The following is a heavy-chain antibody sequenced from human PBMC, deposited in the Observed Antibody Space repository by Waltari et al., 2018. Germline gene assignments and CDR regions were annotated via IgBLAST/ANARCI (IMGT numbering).Heavy chain of an antibody. J-gene: IGHJ6*02. CDR2: INLSGST. CDR3: ARGESLYNSDWTPRGYYYYGMDV. D-gene: IGHD6-19*01. CDR1: GGSFNGYD. Sequence: QVQLQQWGAGLLKPSETLSLTCAMSGGSFNGYDWSWIRQPPGKGLEWLGEINLSGSTNYSPSRKSRVTLSVETSKNHFSRNLSSVTAADTAVYYCARGESLYNSDWTPRGYYYYGMDVWGQGTTVTVSS. V-gene: IGHV4-34*01.